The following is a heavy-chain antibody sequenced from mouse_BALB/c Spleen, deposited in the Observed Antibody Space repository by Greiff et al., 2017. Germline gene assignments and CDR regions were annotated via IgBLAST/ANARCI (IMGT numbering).Heavy chain of an antibody. V-gene: IGHV1-15*01. CDR3: TRSTAWFAY. D-gene: IGHD1-1*01. CDR2: IDPETGGT. CDR1: GYTFTDYE. Sequence: LVESGAELVRPGASVTLSCKASGYTFTDYEMHWVKQTPVHGLEWIGAIDPETGGTAYNQKFKGKATLTADKSSSTAYMELRSLTSEDSAVYYCTRSTAWFAYWGQGTLVTVSA. J-gene: IGHJ3*01.